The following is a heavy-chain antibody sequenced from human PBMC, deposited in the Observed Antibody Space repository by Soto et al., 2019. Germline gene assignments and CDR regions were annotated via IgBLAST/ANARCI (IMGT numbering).Heavy chain of an antibody. CDR1: GGTFSRYA. CDR2: ITPMFGTA. V-gene: IGHV1-69*12. D-gene: IGHD3-3*02. CDR3: AQTLGPALDGPGRFDL. J-gene: IGHJ2*01. Sequence: QVQLVQSGAEVKKPGSSVKVSCKASGGTFSRYAISWVRQGPGQGLEWMGGITPMFGTANYAQKFQGRVTITAEESTSTVHMELRRLRSEDTAVYYCAQTLGPALDGPGRFDLWGRGTLVIVSS.